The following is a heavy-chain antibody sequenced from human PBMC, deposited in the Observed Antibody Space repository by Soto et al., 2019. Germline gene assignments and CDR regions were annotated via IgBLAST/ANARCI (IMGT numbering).Heavy chain of an antibody. V-gene: IGHV1-18*01. CDR1: GYTFTSSG. CDR3: ARALFYQGSERRVYSFDAFAL. D-gene: IGHD2-15*01. Sequence: QVQLVQSGAEVKKPGASVKVSCKASGYTFTSSGMSWVRQAPGQGHEWKGWISAHTGSSEYAQRFQGRVTMTTARSTSTASRELRSLRSYDTAVYYCARALFYQGSERRVYSFDAFALWGPGTLVTVSS. J-gene: IGHJ3*01. CDR2: ISAHTGSS.